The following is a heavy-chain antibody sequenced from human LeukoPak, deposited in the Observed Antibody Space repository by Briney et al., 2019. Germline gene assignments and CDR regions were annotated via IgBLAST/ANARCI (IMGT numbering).Heavy chain of an antibody. CDR3: AKNGDRGAYCTGGTCYPYFYYYMDV. Sequence: GGSLRLSCAASGFTVSSNYMSWVRQAPGKGLEWVSVIYSGGATYYTDSVKGRFTISRDNSKNTLYLQMNSLRAEDTAIYYCAKNGDRGAYCTGGTCYPYFYYYMDVWGKGTTVTI. V-gene: IGHV3-53*01. CDR2: IYSGGAT. CDR1: GFTVSSNY. J-gene: IGHJ6*03. D-gene: IGHD2-15*01.